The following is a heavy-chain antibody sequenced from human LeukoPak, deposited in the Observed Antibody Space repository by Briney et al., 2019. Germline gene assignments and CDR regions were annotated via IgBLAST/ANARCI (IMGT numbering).Heavy chain of an antibody. CDR1: DFPFIGYT. D-gene: IGHD2-2*01. Sequence: GGSLRLSCAASDFPFIGYTMHWVRQAPGQGLEWVAGIPYDGSQNSYADSVKGRFSISRDNSKSALYLQLSSLRPEDTAVYYCAREGRFKAQHLFDYWGQGTMVTVSS. CDR2: IPYDGSQN. J-gene: IGHJ4*02. V-gene: IGHV3-30*04. CDR3: AREGRFKAQHLFDY.